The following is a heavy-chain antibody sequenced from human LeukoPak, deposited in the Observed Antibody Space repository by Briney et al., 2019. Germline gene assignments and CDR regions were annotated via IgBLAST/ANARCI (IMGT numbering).Heavy chain of an antibody. D-gene: IGHD2-8*01. CDR2: MSTDGSST. CDR1: GFTLSSYW. Sequence: GGSLRLSCGASGFTLSSYWMHWVRQAPGKGLVWVSSMSTDGSSTTYAESVRGRFTISRDNAKNTLYLQMNSLRAEDTAVYYCARGAHVLMVYAPFDYWGQGTLVTVSS. V-gene: IGHV3-74*03. J-gene: IGHJ4*02. CDR3: ARGAHVLMVYAPFDY.